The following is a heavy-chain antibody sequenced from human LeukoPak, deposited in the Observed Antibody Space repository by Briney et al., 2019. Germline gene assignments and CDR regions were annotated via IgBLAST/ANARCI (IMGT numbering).Heavy chain of an antibody. D-gene: IGHD2-15*01. CDR3: AKSPYGAGDIFDF. CDR2: ISDSGGSK. Sequence: GGSLRLSCAASGFTFSSYAMSWVRQAPGKGLEWVSSISDSGGSKYYTDSVKGRFTISRDNSKNTLYLQMNSLRAEDTAVYYCAKSPYGAGDIFDFWGQGTLVTVSS. V-gene: IGHV3-23*01. J-gene: IGHJ4*02. CDR1: GFTFSSYA.